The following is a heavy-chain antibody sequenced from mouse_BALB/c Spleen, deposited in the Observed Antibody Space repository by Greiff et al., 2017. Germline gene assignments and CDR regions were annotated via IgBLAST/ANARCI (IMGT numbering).Heavy chain of an antibody. CDR1: GFTFSSYA. CDR3: ARGDGNYEVDY. V-gene: IGHV5-6-5*01. J-gene: IGHJ4*01. D-gene: IGHD2-1*01. Sequence: EVKVEESGGGLVKPGGSLKLSCAASGFTFSSYAMSWVRQTPEKRLEWVASISSGGSTYYPDSVKGRFTISRDNARNILYLQMSSLRSEDTAMYYCARGDGNYEVDYWGQGTSVTVSS. CDR2: ISSGGST.